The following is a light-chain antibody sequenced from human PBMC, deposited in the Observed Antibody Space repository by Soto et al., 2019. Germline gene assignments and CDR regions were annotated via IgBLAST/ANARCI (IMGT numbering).Light chain of an antibody. Sequence: EIVMTQSPATLSVYPGERATLSCRASQSVSSDLAWYHQKPGQAPRLLIYSASTRATGIPARFSGSGSGTEFTLTINSLQSEDFAVYYCQQYNNWPRTFGQGTKVDIK. CDR2: SAS. CDR3: QQYNNWPRT. CDR1: QSVSSD. V-gene: IGKV3-15*01. J-gene: IGKJ1*01.